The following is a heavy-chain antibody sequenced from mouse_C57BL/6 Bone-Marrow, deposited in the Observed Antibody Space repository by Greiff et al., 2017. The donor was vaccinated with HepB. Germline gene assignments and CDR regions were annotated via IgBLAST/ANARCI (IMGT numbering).Heavy chain of an antibody. D-gene: IGHD1-1*01. CDR3: ARSPITTVVATDYYAMDY. J-gene: IGHJ4*01. CDR2: ISSGSSTI. V-gene: IGHV5-17*01. Sequence: DVHLVESGGGLVKPGGSLKLSCAASGFTFSDYGMHWVRQAPEKGLEWVAYISSGSSTIYYADTVKGRFTISRDNAKNTLFLQMTSLRSEDTAMYYCARSPITTVVATDYYAMDYWGQGTSVTVSS. CDR1: GFTFSDYG.